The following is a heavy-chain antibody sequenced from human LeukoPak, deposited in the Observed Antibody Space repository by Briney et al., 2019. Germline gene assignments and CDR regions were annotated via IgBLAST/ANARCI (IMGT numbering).Heavy chain of an antibody. J-gene: IGHJ4*02. D-gene: IGHD2-2*01. V-gene: IGHV3-9*01. CDR3: AKGGRLYCSSTSCFPYYFDY. Sequence: GRSLRLSCAASGFTFDDYAMHWVRQAPGKGLEWVSGISWNSGSIGYADSVKGRFTISRDNAKNSLYLQMNSLRAEDTALYYCAKGGRLYCSSTSCFPYYFDYWGQGTLVTVSS. CDR1: GFTFDDYA. CDR2: ISWNSGSI.